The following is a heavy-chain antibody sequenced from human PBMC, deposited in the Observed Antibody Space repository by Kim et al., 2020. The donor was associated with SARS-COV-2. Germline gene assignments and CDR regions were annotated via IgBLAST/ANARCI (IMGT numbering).Heavy chain of an antibody. CDR2: ISGDGGST. CDR3: GKRELPEQLLGGARNYYYAMDV. D-gene: IGHD6-13*01. CDR1: GFTFEDYA. V-gene: IGHV3-43*02. Sequence: GGSLRLSCAASGFTFEDYAMYWVRQAPGKGLEWVSLISGDGGSTYYAGSVKGRFTIARDNSKNSLYLQMNTLTTEDTALYFCGKRELPEQLLGGARNYYYAMDVWGQGTTVAVSS. J-gene: IGHJ6*02.